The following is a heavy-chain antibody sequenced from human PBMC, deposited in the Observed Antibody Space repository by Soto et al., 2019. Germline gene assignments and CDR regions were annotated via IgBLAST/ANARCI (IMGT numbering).Heavy chain of an antibody. CDR1: GYTFTNYG. J-gene: IGHJ4*01. CDR2: VSAYNGER. D-gene: IGHD6-6*01. CDR3: SRGTSIPASGDY. V-gene: IGHV1-18*01. Sequence: QVQLVQSGAEVKKPGASVKVSCKASGYTFTNYGINWVRQAPGQGLEWLGWVSAYNGERRYAQRVQARVIMTTDTSTTTAYMELRILRSDDTALYYCSRGTSIPASGDYWGQGTLVTVSS.